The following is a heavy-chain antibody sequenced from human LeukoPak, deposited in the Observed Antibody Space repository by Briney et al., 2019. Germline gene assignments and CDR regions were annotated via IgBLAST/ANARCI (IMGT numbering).Heavy chain of an antibody. CDR1: GGSISSYY. Sequence: PSETLSLTCTVSGGSISSYYWSSIRQPPGKGLEWIGYIYYSGSTDSNPSLKSRVTISVDTSKNQISLKLSSVTAADTAVYYCARAYCRGGSRHFDYWGQGTLVTVSS. J-gene: IGHJ4*02. CDR2: IYYSGST. V-gene: IGHV4-59*08. D-gene: IGHD2-15*01. CDR3: ARAYCRGGSRHFDY.